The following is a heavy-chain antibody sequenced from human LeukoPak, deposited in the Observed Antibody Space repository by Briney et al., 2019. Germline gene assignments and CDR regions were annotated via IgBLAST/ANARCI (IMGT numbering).Heavy chain of an antibody. J-gene: IGHJ4*02. V-gene: IGHV4-31*03. Sequence: SQTLSLTCTVSGGSISSGGHHWNWIRQHPGKGLEWIGYIYYSGSTYYNPSLKSRVTISVDTSKNQFSLKLSSVTAADTAVYYCARYQLQKYYFGYWGQGTLVTVSS. CDR3: ARYQLQKYYFGY. D-gene: IGHD2-2*01. CDR1: GGSISSGGHH. CDR2: IYYSGST.